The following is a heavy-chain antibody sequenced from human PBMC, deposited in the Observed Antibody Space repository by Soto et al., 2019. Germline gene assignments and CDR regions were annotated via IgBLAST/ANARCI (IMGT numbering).Heavy chain of an antibody. Sequence: ASVKVSCKASGYSFTSYAIHWMRQAPGQRLEWMGWINAGNGNTKVPQKFQGRVTFTRDTSASTVYMEVSSLRSEDTAVYYCAKDWRWEVVNFGMNVWGQGTTVTVSS. CDR3: AKDWRWEVVNFGMNV. J-gene: IGHJ6*02. CDR1: GYSFTSYA. D-gene: IGHD1-26*01. CDR2: INAGNGNT. V-gene: IGHV1-3*01.